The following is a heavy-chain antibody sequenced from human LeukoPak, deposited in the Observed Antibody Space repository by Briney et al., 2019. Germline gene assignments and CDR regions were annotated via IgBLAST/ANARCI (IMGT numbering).Heavy chain of an antibody. CDR2: IYYSGST. Sequence: SETLSLTCTVSGGSISSYYWSWIRQPPGKGLEWIGYIYYSGSTNYNPSLKSRVTISVDTSKNQFSLKLSSVTAADTAVYYCAGERTDARSWIDPWGQGTLVTVSS. D-gene: IGHD3-10*01. CDR1: GGSISSYY. CDR3: AGERTDARSWIDP. J-gene: IGHJ5*02. V-gene: IGHV4-59*01.